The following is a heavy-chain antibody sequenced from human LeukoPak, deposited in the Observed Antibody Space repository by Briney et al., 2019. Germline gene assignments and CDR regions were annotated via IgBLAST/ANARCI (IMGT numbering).Heavy chain of an antibody. CDR2: IHTSGST. D-gene: IGHD2-2*01. CDR3: AITRVGWYFDL. J-gene: IGHJ2*01. V-gene: IGHV4-34*07. Sequence: SETLSLTCAVYGGSFSGYYWSWIRQPPGKGLEWIGHIHTSGSTNYNPSLKSRLTISVDTSKNQFSLKLSSVTAADTAVYYCAITRVGWYFDLWGRGTLVTVSS. CDR1: GGSFSGYY.